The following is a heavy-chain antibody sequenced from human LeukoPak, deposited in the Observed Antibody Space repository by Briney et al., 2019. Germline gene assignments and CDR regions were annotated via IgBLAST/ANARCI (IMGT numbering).Heavy chain of an antibody. CDR3: AKSITGYSSGGFDY. V-gene: IGHV3-23*01. D-gene: IGHD6-19*01. Sequence: TGGSLRLSCAASRFTFNSYAMSWVRQAPGKGLKWVSAISGSGGSTYYAASVKGQFTISRDNSKNTLYLQMNSLRAEDTAVYYCAKSITGYSSGGFDYWGQGTLVTVSS. CDR1: RFTFNSYA. CDR2: ISGSGGST. J-gene: IGHJ4*02.